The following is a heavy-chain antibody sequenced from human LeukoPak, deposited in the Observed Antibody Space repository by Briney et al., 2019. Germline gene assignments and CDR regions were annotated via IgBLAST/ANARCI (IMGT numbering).Heavy chain of an antibody. V-gene: IGHV4-31*03. CDR1: GGSISSGGYY. D-gene: IGHD3-10*01. CDR3: ARDRRVVRGGHGMDV. CDR2: IYYSGST. Sequence: SETLSLTCTVSGGSISSGGYYWSWIRQHPGKGLEWIGYIYYSGSTYYNPSLESRVTISVDTSKNQFSLKLSSVTAADTAVYYCARDRRVVRGGHGMDVWGQGTTVTVSS. J-gene: IGHJ6*02.